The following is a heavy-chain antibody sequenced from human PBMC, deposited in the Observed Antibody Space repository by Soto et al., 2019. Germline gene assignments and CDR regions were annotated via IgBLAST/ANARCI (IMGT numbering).Heavy chain of an antibody. D-gene: IGHD1-26*01. V-gene: IGHV3-23*05. J-gene: IGHJ5*01. CDR2: IDSDGTDT. Sequence: GGSLRLSCEASGFTFYTYAMIWVRQAPGKGLEWVTAIDSDGTDTYYVDFVKGRFTVSRDNSKNTLYLQMRSLTAEDTALYYCAKGRLAVGSDWFDSWGPGTLVTAPQ. CDR3: AKGRLAVGSDWFDS. CDR1: GFTFYTYA.